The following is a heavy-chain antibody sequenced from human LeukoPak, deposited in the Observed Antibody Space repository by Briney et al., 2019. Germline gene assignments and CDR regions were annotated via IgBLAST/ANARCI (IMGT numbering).Heavy chain of an antibody. CDR2: IIPIFGTA. J-gene: IGHJ4*02. CDR3: ASGRAAGIGSIDY. CDR1: GGTFSSYA. D-gene: IGHD6-13*01. Sequence: SVKVSCKASGGTFSSYAISWVRQAPGQGLEWMGGIIPIFGTANYAQKFQGRVTITADESTSTAYMELSSLRSEDTAVYYCASGRAAGIGSIDYWGQGTLVTVSS. V-gene: IGHV1-69*13.